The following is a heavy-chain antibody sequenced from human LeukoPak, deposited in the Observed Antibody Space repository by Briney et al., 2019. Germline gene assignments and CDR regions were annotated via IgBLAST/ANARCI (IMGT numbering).Heavy chain of an antibody. V-gene: IGHV3-74*01. D-gene: IGHD4-17*01. CDR1: GFTFTNYW. J-gene: IGHJ4*02. CDR2: INPDGSTT. CDR3: ARGRYGDYH. Sequence: GGSLRLSCAASGFTFTNYWMFWARQAPGKGLVWASGINPDGSTTTYADSVKGRFTISRENAKSTLYLHMNILRVEDTAVYYCARGRYGDYHWGQGILVTVSS.